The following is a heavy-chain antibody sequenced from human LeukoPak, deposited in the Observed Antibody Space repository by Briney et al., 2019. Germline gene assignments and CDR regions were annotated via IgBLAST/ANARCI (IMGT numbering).Heavy chain of an antibody. CDR3: ARDKSYGDSTDY. CDR1: GFTFSAYA. V-gene: IGHV3-23*01. CDR2: ISGSGTST. D-gene: IGHD4-17*01. J-gene: IGHJ4*02. Sequence: GGSLRLSCAASGFTFSAYAMNWVRQAPGKGLKWISSISGSGTSTYYADSVKGRFSISRDNSKNTLYLQMNSLRAEDTAIYYCARDKSYGDSTDYWGQGTLVTVSS.